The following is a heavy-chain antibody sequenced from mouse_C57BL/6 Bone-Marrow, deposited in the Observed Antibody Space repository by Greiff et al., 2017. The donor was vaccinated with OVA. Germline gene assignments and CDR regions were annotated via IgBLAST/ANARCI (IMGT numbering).Heavy chain of an antibody. CDR3: ARGYDYDEAMDY. CDR1: GYTFTDYY. D-gene: IGHD2-4*01. J-gene: IGHJ4*01. V-gene: IGHV1-26*01. Sequence: EVQLQQSGPELVKPGASVKISCKASGYTFTDYYMNWVKQSHGKSLEWIGDINPNNGGTSYNQKFKGKATLTVDKSSSTAYMELRSLTSEDSAVYYCARGYDYDEAMDYWGQGTSVTVSS. CDR2: INPNNGGT.